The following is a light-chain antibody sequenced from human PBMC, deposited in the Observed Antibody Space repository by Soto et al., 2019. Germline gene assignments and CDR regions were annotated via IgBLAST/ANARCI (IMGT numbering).Light chain of an antibody. Sequence: EIMMTQSPDTLSVSPGERATLSCRASQSVSSKLAWYQQRPGQAPRLLIYDASTRATGIPARFSGSGSGTEFTLTITSLQSEHFAVYYCQQYDNWPRTFGQGTKVEIK. CDR1: QSVSSK. CDR2: DAS. J-gene: IGKJ1*01. V-gene: IGKV3-15*01. CDR3: QQYDNWPRT.